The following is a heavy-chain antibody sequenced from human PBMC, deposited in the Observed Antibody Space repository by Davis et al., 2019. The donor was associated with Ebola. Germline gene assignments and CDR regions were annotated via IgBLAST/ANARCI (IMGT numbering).Heavy chain of an antibody. Sequence: ASVKVSCKASGYPFTSYGFSWVRQAPGLGLEWVAWIGVDNDNTRYAQRFQGRVTVTTDRSTSTTYMELRSLRSDDTATYYCARDPRYYRDYKRAGTNGFDFWGQGTMVSVSS. D-gene: IGHD4-11*01. CDR3: ARDPRYYRDYKRAGTNGFDF. CDR1: GYPFTSYG. CDR2: IGVDNDNT. V-gene: IGHV1-18*01. J-gene: IGHJ3*01.